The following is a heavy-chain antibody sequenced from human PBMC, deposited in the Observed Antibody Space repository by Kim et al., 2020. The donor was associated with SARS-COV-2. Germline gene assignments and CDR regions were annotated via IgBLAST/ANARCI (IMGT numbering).Heavy chain of an antibody. V-gene: IGHV3-9*01. CDR1: GFTFDDYA. Sequence: GGSLRLSCAASGFTFDDYAMHWVRQAPGKGLEWVSGISWNSGSIGYADSVKGRFTISRDNAKNSLYLQMNSLRAEDTALYYCAKIPAAAGSDAFDIWGQGTMVTVSS. D-gene: IGHD6-13*01. J-gene: IGHJ3*02. CDR2: ISWNSGSI. CDR3: AKIPAAAGSDAFDI.